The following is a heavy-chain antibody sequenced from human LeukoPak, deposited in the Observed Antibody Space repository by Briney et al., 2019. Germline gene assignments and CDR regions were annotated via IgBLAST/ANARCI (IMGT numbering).Heavy chain of an antibody. J-gene: IGHJ4*02. V-gene: IGHV1-3*01. CDR1: GYTFTSYT. D-gene: IGHD6-13*01. Sequence: ASVKVSCKASGYTFTSYTMHWVRQAPGQRLEWMGWINAGNGNTKYSQKFQGRVTITRGTSASTAYMELSSLRSEDTAVYYCARFPGIAAAGGHWGQGTLVTVSS. CDR2: INAGNGNT. CDR3: ARFPGIAAAGGH.